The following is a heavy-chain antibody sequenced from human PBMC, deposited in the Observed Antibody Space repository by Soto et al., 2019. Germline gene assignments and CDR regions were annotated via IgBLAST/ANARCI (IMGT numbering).Heavy chain of an antibody. J-gene: IGHJ5*01. Sequence: QEQVVESGGGVVQPGRSLRLSCVASGFIVSGYSRHWFRQAPGKGLEWVSLISYDGTKKDYADSVKGRFTISIDTSQNPLYVQMNRLRPDNTAVYYCATCWGTGDGSDVEYNWFECWGQGTLVVVS. D-gene: IGHD1-1*01. CDR3: ATCWGTGDGSDVEYNWFEC. CDR2: ISYDGTKK. CDR1: GFIVSGYS. V-gene: IGHV3-30-3*01.